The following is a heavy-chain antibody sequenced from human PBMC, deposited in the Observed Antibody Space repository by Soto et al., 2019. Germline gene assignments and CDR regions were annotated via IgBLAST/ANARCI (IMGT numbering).Heavy chain of an antibody. CDR2: INHSEST. D-gene: IGHD5-18*01. J-gene: IGHJ6*02. CDR3: ASLRCSYDYCGMDV. V-gene: IGHV4-34*01. CDR1: GGSFSGYY. Sequence: SETLSLTCAVYGGSFSGYYWSWIRQPPGKGLEWIWEINHSESTNYNPSLKSRVTISVDTSKNQFSLHLSSVTATDTAVYSCASLRCSYDYCGMDVWGQGTTVTVSS.